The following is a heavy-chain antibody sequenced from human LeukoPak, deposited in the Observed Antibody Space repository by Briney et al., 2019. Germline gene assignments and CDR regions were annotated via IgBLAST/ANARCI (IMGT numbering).Heavy chain of an antibody. CDR1: GYTFTSYG. V-gene: IGHV1-18*01. CDR2: ISAYNGNT. J-gene: IGHJ4*02. D-gene: IGHD5-18*01. Sequence: ASVTVSCKASGYTFTSYGISWVRQAPGQGLEWMGWISAYNGNTNYAQKLQGRVTMTTDTSTSTAYIELRSLRSDDTAVYYCARVQRGFTYGNVDYWGQGTLVTVSS. CDR3: ARVQRGFTYGNVDY.